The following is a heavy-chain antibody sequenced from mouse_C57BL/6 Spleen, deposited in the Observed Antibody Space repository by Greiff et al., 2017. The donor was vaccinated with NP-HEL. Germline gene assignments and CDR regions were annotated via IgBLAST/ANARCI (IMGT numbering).Heavy chain of an antibody. Sequence: DVMLVESGGGLVQPGGSLSLSCAASGFTFTDYYMSWVRQPPGKALEWLGFIRNKANGYTTEYSASVKGRFTISRDNSQSILYLQMNALRAEDSATYYCARSYQWYFDYWGQGTTLTVSS. CDR3: ARSYQWYFDY. D-gene: IGHD2-10*01. CDR1: GFTFTDYY. J-gene: IGHJ2*01. CDR2: IRNKANGYTT. V-gene: IGHV7-3*01.